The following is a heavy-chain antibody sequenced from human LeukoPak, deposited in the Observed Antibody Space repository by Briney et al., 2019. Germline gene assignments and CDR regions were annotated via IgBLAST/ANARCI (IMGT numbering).Heavy chain of an antibody. CDR2: ISAYNGNT. CDR1: GYTFTSYG. V-gene: IGHV1-18*01. J-gene: IGHJ5*02. CDR3: ARLHLLWFGELKEPNWFDP. Sequence: PEASVKVSCKASGYTFTSYGISWVRQAPGQGLEWMGWISAYNGNTNYAQKLQGRVTMTTDTSTSTAYMELRSLRSDDTAVYYCARLHLLWFGELKEPNWFDPWGQGTLVTVSS. D-gene: IGHD3-10*01.